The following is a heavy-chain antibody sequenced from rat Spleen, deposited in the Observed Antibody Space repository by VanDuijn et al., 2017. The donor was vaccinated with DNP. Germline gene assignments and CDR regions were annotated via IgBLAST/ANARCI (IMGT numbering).Heavy chain of an antibody. CDR2: ISYDGGNT. Sequence: EVQLVESGGGLVQPGRSMKLSCVASGFTFRDYGMAWVLQAPTKGLEWVASISYDGGNTNYRDSVKGRLTISRDDAKSTLYLQMESLRSEDTATYYCVRPDYYDGSYPHYWGQGVMVTVSS. CDR3: VRPDYYDGSYPHY. V-gene: IGHV5-25*01. CDR1: GFTFRDYG. J-gene: IGHJ2*01. D-gene: IGHD1-12*02.